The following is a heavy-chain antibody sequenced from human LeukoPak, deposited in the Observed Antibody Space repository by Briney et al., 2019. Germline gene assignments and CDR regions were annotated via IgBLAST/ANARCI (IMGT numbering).Heavy chain of an antibody. Sequence: PGGSLRLSCAASGFTFSSYAMHWVRQAPGKGLEWVAVISYDGSNKYYADSVKGRFTISRDNSKNTLYLQMNSLRAEDTAVYYCARDSGSSWHTFDYWGQGTLVTVSS. D-gene: IGHD6-13*01. CDR2: ISYDGSNK. CDR1: GFTFSSYA. CDR3: ARDSGSSWHTFDY. J-gene: IGHJ4*02. V-gene: IGHV3-30-3*01.